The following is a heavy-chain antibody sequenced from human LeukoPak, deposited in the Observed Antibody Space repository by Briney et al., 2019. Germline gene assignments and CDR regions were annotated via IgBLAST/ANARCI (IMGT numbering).Heavy chain of an antibody. CDR3: AKDAYTAAEYNWFDP. CDR2: IRYDGSNK. CDR1: GFTFSSYG. Sequence: QPGGSLRLSCAASGFTFSSYGMHWVRQAPGRGLEWVAFIRYDGSNKYYADSVKGRFTISRDNSKNTLYLQMNSLRAEDTAVYYCAKDAYTAAEYNWFDPWGQGTLVTVSS. J-gene: IGHJ5*02. D-gene: IGHD2-15*01. V-gene: IGHV3-30*02.